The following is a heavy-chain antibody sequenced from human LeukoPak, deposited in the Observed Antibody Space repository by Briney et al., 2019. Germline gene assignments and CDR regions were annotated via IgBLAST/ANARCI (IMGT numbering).Heavy chain of an antibody. CDR3: ARAIYSSSQWDLFDY. V-gene: IGHV3-30-3*01. Sequence: GGSLRLSCAASGFTFSSYAMHWVRQAPGKGLEWVAVISYDGSNKYYADSVKGRFTISRDNSKNTLYLQMNSLRAEDTAVYYCARAIYSSSQWDLFDYWGQGTLVTVSS. CDR1: GFTFSSYA. D-gene: IGHD6-13*01. J-gene: IGHJ4*02. CDR2: ISYDGSNK.